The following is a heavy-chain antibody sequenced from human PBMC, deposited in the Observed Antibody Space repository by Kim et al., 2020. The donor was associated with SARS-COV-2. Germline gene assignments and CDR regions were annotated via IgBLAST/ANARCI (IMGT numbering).Heavy chain of an antibody. Sequence: SVGGDIECYADSVKGRFNISRDNSKNALYLQLKSLRAEGTAVYYCTGSLDDWGQGTTVTAS. V-gene: IGHV3-23*01. CDR3: TGSLDD. J-gene: IGHJ6*02. D-gene: IGHD1-26*01. CDR2: SVGGDIE.